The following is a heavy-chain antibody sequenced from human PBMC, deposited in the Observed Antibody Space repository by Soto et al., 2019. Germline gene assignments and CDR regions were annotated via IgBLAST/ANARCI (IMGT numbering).Heavy chain of an antibody. V-gene: IGHV1-8*02. CDR2: MNPNSGNT. Sequence: ASVKVSCKASGYNFNTFDIYWVRQATGYGLEWMGWMNPNSGNTGYAQELRGRVTMTRNTSNTKAYMELKSLTSDDTGVYYCAGGNFRYWGQGTLVTVSS. CDR1: GYNFNTFD. CDR3: AGGNFRY. J-gene: IGHJ4*02.